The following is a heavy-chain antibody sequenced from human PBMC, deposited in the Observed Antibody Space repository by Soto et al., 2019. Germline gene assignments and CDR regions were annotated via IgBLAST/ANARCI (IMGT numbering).Heavy chain of an antibody. Sequence: GGSLRLSCAASGFTFSSYAMSWVRQAPGKGLEWVSAISGSGGSTYYADSVKGRFTISRDNSKNTLYLQMNSLRAEDTAVYYCAKIATAAGLSYYYYMDVWGKGTTVTVSS. CDR3: AKIATAAGLSYYYYMDV. J-gene: IGHJ6*03. D-gene: IGHD6-13*01. V-gene: IGHV3-23*01. CDR2: ISGSGGST. CDR1: GFTFSSYA.